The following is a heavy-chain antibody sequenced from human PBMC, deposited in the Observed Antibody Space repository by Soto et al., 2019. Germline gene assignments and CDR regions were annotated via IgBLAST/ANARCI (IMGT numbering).Heavy chain of an antibody. Sequence: PSETLSLTFTVSGGSISSNYWTWIRQPPGKGLEWIGYVYNSGSTNYKPSLKSRVTISEDTSKSQFSLKVNSMTAADTAVYYFARSRREAVAGYTLDNWGQGILVTVSS. D-gene: IGHD6-13*01. CDR1: GGSISSNY. CDR3: ARSRREAVAGYTLDN. V-gene: IGHV4-59*01. J-gene: IGHJ4*02. CDR2: VYNSGST.